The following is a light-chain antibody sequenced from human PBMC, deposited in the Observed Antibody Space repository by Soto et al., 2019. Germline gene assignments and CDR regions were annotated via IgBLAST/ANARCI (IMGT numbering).Light chain of an antibody. CDR3: QQRNSYPRT. Sequence: DIQLTQSPSFLSASVGDRVTITCRASQGISSYLAWYQQKPGKAPKLLIYAASTLQSGVPSRCSGSGSGKEFTLPISSLQPEDFETYYCQQRNSYPRTFGQGTKMEIK. J-gene: IGKJ1*01. CDR1: QGISSY. CDR2: AAS. V-gene: IGKV1-9*01.